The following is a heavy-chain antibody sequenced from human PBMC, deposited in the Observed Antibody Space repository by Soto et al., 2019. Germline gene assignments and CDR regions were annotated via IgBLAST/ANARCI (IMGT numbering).Heavy chain of an antibody. V-gene: IGHV1-18*04. CDR3: ARDEIITAASPDY. J-gene: IGHJ4*02. Sequence: TSVKVTCEDSGYTLTGNYMHWVRQAPGQGLEWMGWISAYNGNTNYAQKLQGRVTMTTDTSTSTAYMELRSLRSDDTAVYYCARDEIITAASPDYWGQGTLVTVSS. CDR2: ISAYNGNT. D-gene: IGHD6-13*01. CDR1: GYTLTGNY.